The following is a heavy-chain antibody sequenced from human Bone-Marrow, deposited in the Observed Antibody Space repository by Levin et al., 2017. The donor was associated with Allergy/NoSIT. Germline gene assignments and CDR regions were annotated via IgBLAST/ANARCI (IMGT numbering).Heavy chain of an antibody. CDR2: TFSNDEK. J-gene: IGHJ4*02. Sequence: SGPTLVKPTETLTLTCTVSGFSLSNGVMGVSWIRQPPGKALEWLAHTFSNDEKSHSTSLKTRLTISKDTSNSHVVLIMTDMDPMDTATYYCARIRPYEFGGGNYIDFWGQGTLVTVSS. D-gene: IGHD2-21*01. V-gene: IGHV2-26*01. CDR1: GFSLSNGVMG. CDR3: ARIRPYEFGGGNYIDF.